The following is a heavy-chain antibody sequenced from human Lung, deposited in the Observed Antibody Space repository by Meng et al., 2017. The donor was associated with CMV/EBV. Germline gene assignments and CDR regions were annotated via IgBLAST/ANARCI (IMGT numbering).Heavy chain of an antibody. J-gene: IGHJ5*01. CDR1: GFSLSTSGMR. CDR2: IDWDDDK. CDR3: ARDAAGYSIFDP. Sequence: SGPXLVXPTQTLTLTCTFSGFSLSTSGMRVSWIRQPPGKALEWLARIDWDDDKFYSTSLKTRLTISKDTSKNQVVLTMTNMDPVDTATYYCARDAAGYSIFDPWXQGTLVTVSS. D-gene: IGHD6-13*01. V-gene: IGHV2-70D*14.